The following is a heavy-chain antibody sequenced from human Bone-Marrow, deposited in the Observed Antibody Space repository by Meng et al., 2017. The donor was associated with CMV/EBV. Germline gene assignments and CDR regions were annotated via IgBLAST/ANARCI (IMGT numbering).Heavy chain of an antibody. CDR1: GFTFSDYY. V-gene: IGHV3-11*01. D-gene: IGHD3-3*01. Sequence: GESLKISCAASGFTFSDYYMSWIRQAPGKGLEWVSYISSSGSTIYYADSGKGRFTISRDNAKNSLYLQMNSLRAEDTAVYYCARDKGFTIFGVVTKYYYGMDVWGQGTTVTVSS. CDR3: ARDKGFTIFGVVTKYYYGMDV. J-gene: IGHJ6*02. CDR2: ISSSGSTI.